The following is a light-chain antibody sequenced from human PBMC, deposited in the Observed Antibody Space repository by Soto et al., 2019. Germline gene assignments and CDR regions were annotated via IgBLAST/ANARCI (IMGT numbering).Light chain of an antibody. CDR2: WAS. CDR1: QSVLYSSNNKNY. CDR3: QQYYSTPRT. J-gene: IGKJ1*01. V-gene: IGKV4-1*01. Sequence: DIVMTQSPDSLAVSLGERANINCKSSQSVLYSSNNKNYLAWYQQKPGQPPKLLIYWASTRASGVPDRFSGSGSGTDFTLTISSLQAEDVAVYYCQQYYSTPRTFGQGTKVEIK.